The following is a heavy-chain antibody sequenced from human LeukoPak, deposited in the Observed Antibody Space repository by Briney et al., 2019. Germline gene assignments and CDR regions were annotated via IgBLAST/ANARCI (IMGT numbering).Heavy chain of an antibody. CDR2: ISSSGSTI. D-gene: IGHD3-10*01. CDR1: LFTLRSYE. V-gene: IGHV3-48*03. CDR3: PRVRGYMDD. J-gene: IGHJ6*03. Sequence: GGSLTLSRPASLFTLRSYEMNWVRQAPGKGLAGVSYISSSGSTIYYADSVKGRFTISRDSAKKSLYLQMNSLRAGHTAVYYFPRVRGYMDDWGKGTPVTVSS.